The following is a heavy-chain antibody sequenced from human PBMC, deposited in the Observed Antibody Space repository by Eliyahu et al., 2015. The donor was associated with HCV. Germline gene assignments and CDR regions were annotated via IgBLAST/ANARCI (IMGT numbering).Heavy chain of an antibody. D-gene: IGHD1-26*01. CDR2: ISISSSII. CDR1: GFTFSNYN. Sequence: EVQLVESGGGLVQPGGSLRLSCVGSGFTFSNYNMNWVRQAPGKGLEWVSYISISSSIIYYADSVKGRFTISRDNAKNSLYLQMNSLRAEDTAVYYCATDWTGSYAFDYWVQGTLVTVSS. V-gene: IGHV3-48*01. CDR3: ATDWTGSYAFDY. J-gene: IGHJ4*02.